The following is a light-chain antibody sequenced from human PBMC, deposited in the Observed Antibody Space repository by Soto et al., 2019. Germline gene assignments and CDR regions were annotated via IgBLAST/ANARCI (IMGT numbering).Light chain of an antibody. J-gene: IGKJ4*02. CDR3: QQYGSSVQ. Sequence: EIVLTQSPDTLSLSPGERATLSCRASQSVTSKYLAWYQQKPGQAHRLLIHGASNRATGIPDRFSGSGSGTDFTLTISRLEPEDFALYYCQQYGSSVQFGGGTKLEIK. CDR1: QSVTSKY. V-gene: IGKV3-20*01. CDR2: GAS.